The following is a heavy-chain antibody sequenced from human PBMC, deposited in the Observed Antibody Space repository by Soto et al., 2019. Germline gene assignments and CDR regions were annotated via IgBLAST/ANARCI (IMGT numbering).Heavy chain of an antibody. V-gene: IGHV3-7*01. J-gene: IGHJ3*02. Sequence: GGSLRLSCAASGFTFSSYWMSWVRQAPGKGLEWVANIKQDGSEKYYVDSVKGRFTISRDNAKNSLYLQMNSLRAEDTAVYYCARDSKLELHVGDAFDIWGQGTMVTVSS. CDR1: GFTFSSYW. D-gene: IGHD1-7*01. CDR2: IKQDGSEK. CDR3: ARDSKLELHVGDAFDI.